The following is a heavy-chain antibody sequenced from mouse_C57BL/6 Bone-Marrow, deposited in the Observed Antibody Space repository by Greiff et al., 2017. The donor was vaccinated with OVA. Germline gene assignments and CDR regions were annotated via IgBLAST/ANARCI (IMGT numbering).Heavy chain of an antibody. V-gene: IGHV1-19*01. J-gene: IGHJ1*03. CDR3: TTTVVPSYWYFDV. D-gene: IGHD1-1*01. Sequence: VQLQQSGPVLVKPGASVKMSCKASGYTFTDYYMNWVKQSHGKSLEWIGVINPYNGGTSYNQKFKGKATLTVDKSSSTAYLQLSSLTSEDTAVYYCTTTVVPSYWYFDVWGTGTTVTVSS. CDR2: INPYNGGT. CDR1: GYTFTDYY.